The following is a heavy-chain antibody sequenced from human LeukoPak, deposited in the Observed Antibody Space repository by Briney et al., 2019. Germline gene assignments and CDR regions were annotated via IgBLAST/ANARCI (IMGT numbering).Heavy chain of an antibody. CDR1: GGSFSGYY. V-gene: IGHV4-30-4*01. CDR2: IYYSGST. D-gene: IGHD3-10*01. J-gene: IGHJ6*02. CDR3: ATLDGPGYYYGMDV. Sequence: SETLSLTCAVYGGSFSGYYWSWIRQPPGKGLEWIGYIYYSGSTYYNPSLKSRVTISVDTSKNQFSLKLSSVTAADTAVYYCATLDGPGYYYGMDVWGQGTTVTVSS.